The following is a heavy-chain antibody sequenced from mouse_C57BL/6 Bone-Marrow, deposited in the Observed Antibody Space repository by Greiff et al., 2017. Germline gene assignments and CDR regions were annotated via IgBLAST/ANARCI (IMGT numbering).Heavy chain of an antibody. CDR3: TRRITTVVLYYFDY. CDR1: GYTFTDYE. CDR2: IDPETGGT. J-gene: IGHJ2*01. V-gene: IGHV1-15*01. D-gene: IGHD1-1*01. Sequence: VQRVESGAELVRPGASVTLSCTASGYTFTDYEMHWVKQTPVHGLEWIGAIDPETGGTAYNQKFKGKAILTADKSSSTAYMELRSLTSEDSAFYYCTRRITTVVLYYFDYWGQGTTLTVSS.